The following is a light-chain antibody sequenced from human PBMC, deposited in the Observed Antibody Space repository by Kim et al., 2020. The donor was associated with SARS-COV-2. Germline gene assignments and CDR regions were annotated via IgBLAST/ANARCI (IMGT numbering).Light chain of an antibody. CDR3: MQGTDLPLT. CDR2: KVA. J-gene: IGKJ1*01. CDR1: QTLVHSDGNTY. Sequence: PAAISCWSRQTLVHSDGNTYLNWFQQRPGQAPRRLIYKVAKRDSGVPDRFSGSGSDTDFTLRISRVEAEDVGLYYCMQGTDLPLTFGQGTKVDIK. V-gene: IGKV2-30*02.